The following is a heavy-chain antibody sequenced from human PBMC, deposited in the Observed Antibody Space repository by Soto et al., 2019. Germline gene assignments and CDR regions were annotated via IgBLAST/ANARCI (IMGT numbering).Heavy chain of an antibody. V-gene: IGHV3-30-3*01. CDR2: ISYDGSNK. CDR1: GFTFSSYA. J-gene: IGHJ3*02. CDR3: ARESLYGDYVSSAFDI. Sequence: HPGGSLRLSCAASGFTFSSYAMHWVRQAPGKGLEWVAVISYDGSNKYYADSVKGRFTISRDNSKNTLYLQMNSLRAEDTAVYYCARESLYGDYVSSAFDIWGQGTMVTVSS. D-gene: IGHD4-17*01.